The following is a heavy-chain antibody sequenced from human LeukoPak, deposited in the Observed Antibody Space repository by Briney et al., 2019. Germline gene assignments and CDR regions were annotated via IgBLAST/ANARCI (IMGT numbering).Heavy chain of an antibody. J-gene: IGHJ4*02. V-gene: IGHV3-72*01. D-gene: IGHD1-26*01. CDR2: IKNKANSYIT. Sequence: PGGSLRLSCAASGFTFSDHFMDWVRHAPGKGLEWVGRIKNKANSYITQYAASMEGRFTISRDDSKNSLYLQMSSLKTEDTAMYYCASIRGTLGYWGQGTVVTVSS. CDR1: GFTFSDHF. CDR3: ASIRGTLGY.